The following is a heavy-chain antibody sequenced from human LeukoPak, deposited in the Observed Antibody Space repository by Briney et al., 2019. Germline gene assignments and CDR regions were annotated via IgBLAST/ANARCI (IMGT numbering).Heavy chain of an antibody. V-gene: IGHV1-69*04. CDR1: GGTFSSYA. CDR3: ARGRYGDYSFDY. Sequence: PVASVKASCKASGGTFSSYAISWVRQAPGQGLEWMGRIIPILGIANYAQKFQGRVTITADKSTSTAYMELSSLRSEDTAVYYCARGRYGDYSFDYWGQGTLVTVSS. D-gene: IGHD4-17*01. J-gene: IGHJ4*02. CDR2: IIPILGIA.